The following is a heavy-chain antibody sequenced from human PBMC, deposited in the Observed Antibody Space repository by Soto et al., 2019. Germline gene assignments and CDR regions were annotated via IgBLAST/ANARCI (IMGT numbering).Heavy chain of an antibody. CDR3: ATKGHHYDSSGYYFDY. J-gene: IGHJ4*02. D-gene: IGHD3-22*01. V-gene: IGHV3-30*03. CDR1: GFTFSSYG. Sequence: SCSASGFTFSSYGMHWVRQAPGKGLEWVAVISYDGSNKYYADSVKGRFTISRDNSKNTLYLQMNSLRAEDTAVYYCATKGHHYDSSGYYFDYWGQGTLVTVSS. CDR2: ISYDGSNK.